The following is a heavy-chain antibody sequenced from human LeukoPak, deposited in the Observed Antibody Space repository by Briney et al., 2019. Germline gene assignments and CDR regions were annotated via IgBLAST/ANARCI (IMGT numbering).Heavy chain of an antibody. D-gene: IGHD3-10*01. CDR3: ARATGRVVRGITWRYFDY. V-gene: IGHV1-2*02. CDR2: IDPNSGGT. CDR1: GYTFTGYY. Sequence: ASVKVSCKASGYTFTGYYMHWVRQAPGQGLEWMGWIDPNSGGTNFAQKFQGRVTMTTDTSTSTAYMELRSLRSDDTAVYYCARATGRVVRGITWRYFDYWGQGTLVTVSS. J-gene: IGHJ4*02.